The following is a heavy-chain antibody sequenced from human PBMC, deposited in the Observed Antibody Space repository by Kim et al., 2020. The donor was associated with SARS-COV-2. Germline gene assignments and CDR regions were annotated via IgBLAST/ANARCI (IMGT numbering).Heavy chain of an antibody. Sequence: SHEKKFQGRVTMTRDTSTSTVYMELGSLRSEDTAVYYCARDGSSWEIDYWGQGTLVTVSS. V-gene: IGHV1-46*01. D-gene: IGHD6-13*01. J-gene: IGHJ4*02. CDR3: ARDGSSWEIDY.